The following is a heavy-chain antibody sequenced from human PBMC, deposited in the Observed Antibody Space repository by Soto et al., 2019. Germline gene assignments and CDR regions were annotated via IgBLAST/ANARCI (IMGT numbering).Heavy chain of an antibody. V-gene: IGHV1-18*01. CDR2: ISGYNGDT. Sequence: ASVKVSCKASGYTFTNYGISWVRQAPGQGPEWMGWISGYNGDTKYAQKLQGRLTMTTDTSTTTAYMEPRYLRFADTAVYYCARGGSSWSAEYYQHWGQGTLVTVSS. D-gene: IGHD6-13*01. CDR3: ARGGSSWSAEYYQH. J-gene: IGHJ1*01. CDR1: GYTFTNYG.